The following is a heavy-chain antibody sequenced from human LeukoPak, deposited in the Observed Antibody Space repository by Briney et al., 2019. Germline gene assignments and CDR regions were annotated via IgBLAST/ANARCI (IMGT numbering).Heavy chain of an antibody. Sequence: SVKVSCKAFGGTFSSYAISWVRQAPGQGLEWMGRIIPIFGIANYAQKFQGRVTITADKSTSTAHMELSSLRSEDTAVYYCARDISGVYTKFDPWGQGTLVTVSS. D-gene: IGHD3-10*01. V-gene: IGHV1-69*04. J-gene: IGHJ5*02. CDR2: IIPIFGIA. CDR3: ARDISGVYTKFDP. CDR1: GGTFSSYA.